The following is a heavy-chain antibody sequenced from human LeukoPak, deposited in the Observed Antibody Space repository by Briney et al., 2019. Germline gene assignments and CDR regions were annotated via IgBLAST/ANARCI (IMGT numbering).Heavy chain of an antibody. V-gene: IGHV3-23*01. CDR3: AKDNYCSSTSCYVGVYYYYGMDV. Sequence: GGSLRLSCTASGFTFSSYAMSWIRQPPGKGLEWVSAISGSGGSTYYADSVKGRFTISRDNSKNTLYLQMNSLRAEDTAVYYCAKDNYCSSTSCYVGVYYYYGMDVWGQGTTVTVSS. D-gene: IGHD2-2*01. CDR2: ISGSGGST. J-gene: IGHJ6*02. CDR1: GFTFSSYA.